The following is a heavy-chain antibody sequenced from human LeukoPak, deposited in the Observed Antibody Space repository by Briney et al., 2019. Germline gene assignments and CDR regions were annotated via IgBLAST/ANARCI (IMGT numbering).Heavy chain of an antibody. D-gene: IGHD6-13*01. Sequence: KTSETLSLTCTVSGGSISSYYWGWIRQPPGKGLEWIGYIYYSGSTNYNPSLKSRVTISVDTSKNQFSLKLSSVTAADTAVYYCARGIAAAAAKYYYYYYMDVWGKGTTVTVSS. CDR2: IYYSGST. V-gene: IGHV4-59*01. CDR3: ARGIAAAAAKYYYYYYMDV. J-gene: IGHJ6*03. CDR1: GGSISSYY.